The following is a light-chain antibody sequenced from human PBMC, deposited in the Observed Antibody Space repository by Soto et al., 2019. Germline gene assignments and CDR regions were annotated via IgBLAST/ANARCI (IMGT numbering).Light chain of an antibody. CDR1: NSNIGNNA. Sequence: QAVVTQPPSVSEAPRQRVTISCSGSNSNIGNNAVNWYQQLPGKAPKLLIYYDDLLPSGVSDRFSGSKSGTSASLAISGLQSEDEADYYCAAWDDSLNGYVFGTGTKLTVL. CDR3: AAWDDSLNGYV. J-gene: IGLJ1*01. V-gene: IGLV1-36*01. CDR2: YDD.